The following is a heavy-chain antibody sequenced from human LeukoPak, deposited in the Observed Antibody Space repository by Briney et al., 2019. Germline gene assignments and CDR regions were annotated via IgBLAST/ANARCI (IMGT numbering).Heavy chain of an antibody. D-gene: IGHD3-22*01. CDR3: TRDDYYDVSVYSDDAFDI. Sequence: GGSLRLSCAASGFAFSSYSMTWVRQAPGKGLEWVSSIRSTSSHIYYADSVRGRFTISRDNAKNSLYLQMNSLRVEDTAVYYCTRDDYYDVSVYSDDAFDIWSQGTMVTVSS. CDR1: GFAFSSYS. CDR2: IRSTSSHI. V-gene: IGHV3-21*01. J-gene: IGHJ3*02.